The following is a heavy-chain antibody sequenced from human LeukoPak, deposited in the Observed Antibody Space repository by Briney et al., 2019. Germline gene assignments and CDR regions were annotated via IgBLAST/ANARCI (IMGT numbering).Heavy chain of an antibody. V-gene: IGHV3-11*01. CDR1: GFTFSDYY. J-gene: IGHJ4*02. CDR3: VREAKMTNIL. D-gene: IGHD2-21*01. Sequence: NPGGSLRLSCAASGFTFSDYYMTWIRQAPGKGLEWVSHISRSSGTKYYADSVQGRFTVSRDNGKKSLYLQMSYLRAEDTAVYYCVREAKMTNILWGQGTLVTVSS. CDR2: ISRSSGTK.